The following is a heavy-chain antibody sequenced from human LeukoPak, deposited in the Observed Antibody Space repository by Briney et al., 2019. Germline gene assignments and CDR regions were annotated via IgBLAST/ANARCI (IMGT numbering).Heavy chain of an antibody. V-gene: IGHV3-30*02. CDR1: GFTFSSYG. CDR2: IRYDGSNK. J-gene: IGHJ4*02. Sequence: PGGSLRLSCAASGFTFSSYGMHWVCQAPGKGLEWVAFIRYDGSNKYYLDSVKGRFTISRDNSKNTLYLQMDSLRAEDTAVYYCAKDLWSHSSGYFDYWGQGTLVTVSS. CDR3: AKDLWSHSSGYFDY. D-gene: IGHD3-22*01.